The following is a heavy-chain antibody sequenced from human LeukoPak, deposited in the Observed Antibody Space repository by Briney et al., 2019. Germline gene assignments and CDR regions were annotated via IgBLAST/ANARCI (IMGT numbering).Heavy chain of an antibody. CDR2: IYYSGST. J-gene: IGHJ4*02. D-gene: IGHD4-17*01. V-gene: IGHV4-39*07. Sequence: SETLSLTCTVSGGSISSSSYYWGWIRQPPGKGLEWIGSIYYSGSTYYTPSLKSRVTISVDTSKNQFSLKLSSVTAADTAVYYCAGGPGDYFYWGQGALVTVSS. CDR3: AGGPGDYFY. CDR1: GGSISSSSYY.